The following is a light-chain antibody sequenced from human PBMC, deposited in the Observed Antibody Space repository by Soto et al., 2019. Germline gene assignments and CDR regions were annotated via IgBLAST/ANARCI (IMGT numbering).Light chain of an antibody. V-gene: IGKV3-20*01. J-gene: IGKJ1*01. CDR2: GAS. CDR3: QQYGSSLWT. Sequence: ELLFTQSPGTLSLSPGERATLSCRASQSVSSSYLAWYQQKPGQAPRLLIYGASSRATGIPDRFSGSGSGTDFTLTISRLEPEDFAVYYCQQYGSSLWTFTQGTKVDIK. CDR1: QSVSSSY.